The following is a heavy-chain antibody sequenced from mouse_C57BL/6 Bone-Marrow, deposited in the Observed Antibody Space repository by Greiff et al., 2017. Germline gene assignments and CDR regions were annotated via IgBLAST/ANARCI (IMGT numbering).Heavy chain of an antibody. CDR2: INPSTGGT. CDR1: GYSFTGYY. J-gene: IGHJ3*01. Sequence: EVQLQQSGPELVKPGASVKISCKASGYSFTGYYMNWVKQSPEKSLEWIGEINPSTGGTTYNQKLKAKATLTVDKSSSTAYMQLKSLTSEDSAVYYCARDAYWGQGTLVTVSA. V-gene: IGHV1-42*01. CDR3: ARDAY.